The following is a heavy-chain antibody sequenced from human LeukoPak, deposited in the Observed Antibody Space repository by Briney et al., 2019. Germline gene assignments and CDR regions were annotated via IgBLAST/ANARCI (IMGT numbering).Heavy chain of an antibody. J-gene: IGHJ4*02. V-gene: IGHV1-8*01. Sequence: GASVKASCKASGYTFTSYDINWVRQATGQGLEWMGWMNPNSGNTGYAQKFQGRVTMTRNTSISTAYMELSSLRSEDTAVYYCARGYRGYSGYDSDYWGQGTLVTVSS. CDR2: MNPNSGNT. CDR1: GYTFTSYD. CDR3: ARGYRGYSGYDSDY. D-gene: IGHD5-12*01.